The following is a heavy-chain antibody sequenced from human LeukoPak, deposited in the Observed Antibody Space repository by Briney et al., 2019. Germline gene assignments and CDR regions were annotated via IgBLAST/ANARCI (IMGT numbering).Heavy chain of an antibody. V-gene: IGHV3-23*01. J-gene: IGHJ4*02. CDR1: GFTFGNYA. CDR3: AKAGYSGSYFDY. CDR2: ISGSGGST. Sequence: PGGSLRLSCAGSGFTFGNYAMTWVRQSPGKGLEWVSAISGSGGSTYYADSVKGRFTISRDNSKNTLYLQMNSLRAEDTAVYYCAKAGYSGSYFDYWGQGTLVTVSS. D-gene: IGHD1-26*01.